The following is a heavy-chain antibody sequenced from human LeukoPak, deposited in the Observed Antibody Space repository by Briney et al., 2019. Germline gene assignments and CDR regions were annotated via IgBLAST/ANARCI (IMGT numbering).Heavy chain of an antibody. Sequence: GGSLRLSCAASGFTFSSYWMHWVRQAPGKGLVWVSRINSDGSSTSYADSVKGRFTISRDNAKSTLYLQMNSLRAEDTAVYYCARELLSSWYYFDYWGQGTLVTVSS. V-gene: IGHV3-74*01. D-gene: IGHD6-13*01. J-gene: IGHJ4*02. CDR3: ARELLSSWYYFDY. CDR1: GFTFSSYW. CDR2: INSDGSST.